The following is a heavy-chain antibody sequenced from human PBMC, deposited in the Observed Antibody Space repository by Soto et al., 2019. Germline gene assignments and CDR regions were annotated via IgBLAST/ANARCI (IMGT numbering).Heavy chain of an antibody. CDR3: ARVPYPYSSGWYGYYFDY. CDR2: IIPIFGTT. J-gene: IGHJ4*02. Sequence: QVQLVQSGAEVKKPGSSVKVSCTASGGTFSSYAISWVRQAPGQGLEWMGGIIPIFGTTNYAQKFQGRVTITAEKSTSTAYMELSSLRSEDTAVYYCARVPYPYSSGWYGYYFDYWGQGTLVTVSS. CDR1: GGTFSSYA. D-gene: IGHD6-19*01. V-gene: IGHV1-69*06.